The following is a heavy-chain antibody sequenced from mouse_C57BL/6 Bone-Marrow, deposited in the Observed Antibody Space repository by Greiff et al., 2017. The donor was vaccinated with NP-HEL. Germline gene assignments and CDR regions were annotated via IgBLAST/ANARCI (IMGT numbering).Heavy chain of an antibody. V-gene: IGHV1-64*01. D-gene: IGHD1-1*01. Sequence: VQLQQPGAELVKPGASVKLSCKASGYTFTSYWMHWVKQRPGQGLEWIGMIHPNSGSTNYNEKFKSKATLTVDNSSSTAYMQLSSLTSEDSAVYYCARSDYYYYGSSYIWFAYWGQGTLVTVSA. CDR1: GYTFTSYW. CDR2: IHPNSGST. CDR3: ARSDYYYYGSSYIWFAY. J-gene: IGHJ3*01.